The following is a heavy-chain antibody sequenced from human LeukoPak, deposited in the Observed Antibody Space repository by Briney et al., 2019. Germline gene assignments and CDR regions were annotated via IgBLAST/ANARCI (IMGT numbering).Heavy chain of an antibody. CDR2: ISAYNGNT. Sequence: ASVKVSCKASGYTFTSYGISWVRQAPGQGLEWMGWISAYNGNTNYAQKLQGRVTMTTDTSTSTAYMELRSLRSDDTAVYYCAREFGYYDILTGPYYFDYWGQGTLVTVSS. CDR3: AREFGYYDILTGPYYFDY. V-gene: IGHV1-18*01. D-gene: IGHD3-9*01. J-gene: IGHJ4*02. CDR1: GYTFTSYG.